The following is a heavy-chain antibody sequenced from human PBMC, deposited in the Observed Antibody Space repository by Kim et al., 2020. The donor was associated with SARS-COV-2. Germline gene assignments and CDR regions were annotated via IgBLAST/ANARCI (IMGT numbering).Heavy chain of an antibody. CDR2: ISSSSSYI. Sequence: GGSLRLSCAASGFTFSSYSMNWVRQAPGKGLEWVSSISSSSSYIYYADSVKGRFTISRDNAKNSLYLQMNSLRAEDTAVYYCARSDTAIGYSYYGMDVWGQGTTVTVSS. V-gene: IGHV3-21*01. D-gene: IGHD5-18*01. CDR3: ARSDTAIGYSYYGMDV. J-gene: IGHJ6*02. CDR1: GFTFSSYS.